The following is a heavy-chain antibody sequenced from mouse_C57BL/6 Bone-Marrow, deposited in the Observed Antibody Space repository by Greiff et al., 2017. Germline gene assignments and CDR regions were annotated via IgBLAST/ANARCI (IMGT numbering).Heavy chain of an antibody. J-gene: IGHJ3*01. CDR3: ARGETAQATEFAD. CDR2: IYPGSGST. Sequence: QVQLQQPGAELVKPGASVKMSCKASGYTFTSYWITWVKQRPGQGLEWIGDIYPGSGSTNYNEKFKSKATLTVDTSSSTAYMQLSSLTSEDSAVYYGARGETAQATEFADWGQGTLVTVSA. V-gene: IGHV1-55*01. D-gene: IGHD3-2*02. CDR1: GYTFTSYW.